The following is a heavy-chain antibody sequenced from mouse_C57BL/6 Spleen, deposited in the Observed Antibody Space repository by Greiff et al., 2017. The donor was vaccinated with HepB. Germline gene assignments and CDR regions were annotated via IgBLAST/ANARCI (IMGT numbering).Heavy chain of an antibody. CDR1: GFNIKDDY. J-gene: IGHJ3*01. V-gene: IGHV14-4*01. CDR3: TGYYDYDVAY. D-gene: IGHD2-4*01. Sequence: VQLQQSGAELVRPGASVKLSCTASGFNIKDDYMHWVKQRPEQGLEWIGWIDPENGDTEYASKFQGKATITADTSSNTAYLQLSSLTSEDTAVYYCTGYYDYDVAYWGQVTLVTVSA. CDR2: IDPENGDT.